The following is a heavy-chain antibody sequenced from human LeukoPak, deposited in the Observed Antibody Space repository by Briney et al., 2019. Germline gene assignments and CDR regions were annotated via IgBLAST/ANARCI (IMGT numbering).Heavy chain of an antibody. J-gene: IGHJ4*02. CDR2: MNPNSGST. V-gene: IGHV1-8*01. CDR1: GYTFTSYD. D-gene: IGHD2-15*01. Sequence: ASVKVSCKASGYTFTSYDINWVRQATGQGLEWMGWMNPNSGSTGCTQKFQGRVTMTRNTSISTAYMELSSLRSDDTAVYYCALLEGFCSGGSCRYFDFWGQGTLVTVSS. CDR3: ALLEGFCSGGSCRYFDF.